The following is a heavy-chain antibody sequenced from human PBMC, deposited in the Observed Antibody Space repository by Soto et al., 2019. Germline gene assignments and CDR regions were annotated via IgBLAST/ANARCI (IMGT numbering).Heavy chain of an antibody. CDR3: ARDWGTVGPYYYYGMDV. D-gene: IGHD3-16*01. CDR2: ISSSSSTI. CDR1: GFTFSSYS. V-gene: IGHV3-48*02. Sequence: HPGGSLRLSCAASGFTFSSYSMNWVRQAPGKGLEWVSYISSSSSTIYYADSVKGRFTISRGNAKNSLYLQMNSLRDEDTAVYYCARDWGTVGPYYYYGMDVWGQGTTVTVSS. J-gene: IGHJ6*02.